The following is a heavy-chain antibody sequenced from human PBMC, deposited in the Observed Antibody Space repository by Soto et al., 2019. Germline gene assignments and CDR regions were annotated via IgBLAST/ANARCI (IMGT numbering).Heavy chain of an antibody. V-gene: IGHV4-59*01. CDR3: ARSTYYYGSGSYFGP. CDR2: IYYSGST. J-gene: IGHJ5*02. Sequence: PSETLSLTCTVSGGPISSYYWSWIRQPPGKGLEWIGYIYYSGSTNYNPSLKSRVTISVDTSKNQFSLKLSSVTAADTAVYYCARSTYYYGSGSYFGPWGQGTLVTVSS. D-gene: IGHD3-10*01. CDR1: GGPISSYY.